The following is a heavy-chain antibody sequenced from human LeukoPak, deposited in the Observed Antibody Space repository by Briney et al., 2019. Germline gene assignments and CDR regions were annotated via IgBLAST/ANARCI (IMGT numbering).Heavy chain of an antibody. J-gene: IGHJ4*02. CDR3: VRGADTGYSSDS. D-gene: IGHD3-9*01. Sequence: GGSLRLSCAASGFTFDDYAMHWVRHAPAKGLEWVSRINSDGRSTNYADSVKGRFSISRDNAENTLYLQMISLRVEDTAVYYCVRGADTGYSSDSWGQGTLVTVSS. V-gene: IGHV3-74*01. CDR1: GFTFDDYA. CDR2: INSDGRST.